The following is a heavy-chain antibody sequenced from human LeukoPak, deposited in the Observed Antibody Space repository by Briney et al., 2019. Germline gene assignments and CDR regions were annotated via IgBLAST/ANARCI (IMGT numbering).Heavy chain of an antibody. Sequence: ASVKVSCKASGYTFTGYYIHWVRQAPGQGPQYMGWINPNNGGTNYAPNFQGRVTMTRDTSISTAYMELSRLRYDGTATYYCARDYYGSGVPDFYYYYMDVWGKGTTVTVSS. CDR3: ARDYYGSGVPDFYYYYMDV. CDR2: INPNNGGT. CDR1: GYTFTGYY. D-gene: IGHD3-10*01. J-gene: IGHJ6*03. V-gene: IGHV1-2*02.